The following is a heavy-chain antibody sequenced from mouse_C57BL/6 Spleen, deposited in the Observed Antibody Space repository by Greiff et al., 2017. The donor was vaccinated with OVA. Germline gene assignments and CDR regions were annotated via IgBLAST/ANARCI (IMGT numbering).Heavy chain of an antibody. CDR2: ISYDGSN. V-gene: IGHV3-6*01. Sequence: DVQLQESGPGLVKPSQSLSLTCSVTGYSITSGYYWNWIRQFPGNKLEWMGYISYDGSNNYNPSLKNRISITRDTSKNQFFLKLNSVTTEDTATYYCASYGNYRYFDVWGTGTTVTVSS. J-gene: IGHJ1*03. CDR1: GYSITSGYY. D-gene: IGHD2-1*01. CDR3: ASYGNYRYFDV.